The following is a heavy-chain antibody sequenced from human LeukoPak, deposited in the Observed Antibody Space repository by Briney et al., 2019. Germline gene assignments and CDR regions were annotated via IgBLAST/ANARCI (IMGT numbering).Heavy chain of an antibody. CDR1: GFTFSSHW. V-gene: IGHV3-74*01. J-gene: IGHJ4*02. Sequence: GGSLRLSCAASGFTFSSHWMHWVRQAPGQGLVWVSRINSDGTTTTYADSVRGRFTISRDNAKNTLYLQMNSLRAEDTAVYYCAREQSSGYKINHFDYWGQGTLVTVSS. CDR3: AREQSSGYKINHFDY. D-gene: IGHD6-19*01. CDR2: INSDGTTT.